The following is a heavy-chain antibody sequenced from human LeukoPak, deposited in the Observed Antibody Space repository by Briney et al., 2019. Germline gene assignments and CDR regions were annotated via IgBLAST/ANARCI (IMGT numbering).Heavy chain of an antibody. Sequence: SVKVSCKASGGTFSSYAISWVRQAPGQGLEWMGGIIPIFGTANYAQKFQGRVTITADESTSTAYMELSSLRSEDTAVYYCASSKSPSWTQVRFLEWLLDYWGQGTLVTVSS. CDR3: ASSKSPSWTQVRFLEWLLDY. D-gene: IGHD3-3*01. V-gene: IGHV1-69*13. CDR2: IIPIFGTA. J-gene: IGHJ4*02. CDR1: GGTFSSYA.